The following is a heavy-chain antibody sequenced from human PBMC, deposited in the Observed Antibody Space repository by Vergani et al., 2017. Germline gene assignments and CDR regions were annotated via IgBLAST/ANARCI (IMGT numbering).Heavy chain of an antibody. D-gene: IGHD6-6*01. J-gene: IGHJ1*01. CDR3: VGISYSSSN. Sequence: QLQLQESGPGLVKASETLSLTCTVSGGSLSSSSYYWGWIRQPPGKGLEWIGSIYYSGSTYYNPSLKSRVTIPVDTSKNQFSLKLTSVTAADTAVYFCVGISYSSSNWGQGTLVTVSS. CDR2: IYYSGST. CDR1: GGSLSSSSYY. V-gene: IGHV4-39*01.